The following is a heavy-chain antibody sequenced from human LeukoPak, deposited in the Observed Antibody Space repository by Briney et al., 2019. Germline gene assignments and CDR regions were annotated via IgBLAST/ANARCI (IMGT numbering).Heavy chain of an antibody. J-gene: IGHJ4*02. CDR2: ISYDGSNK. V-gene: IGHV3-30*03. D-gene: IGHD6-19*01. Sequence: GGSLRLSCAASGFTFGNYGMHWVRQAPGKGLECVASISYDGSNKYSADSVKGRFTISRDNSENTLYLQMSSLSTEDTAVYFCVRDPYRSGWPTFDYWGQGALVTVSS. CDR1: GFTFGNYG. CDR3: VRDPYRSGWPTFDY.